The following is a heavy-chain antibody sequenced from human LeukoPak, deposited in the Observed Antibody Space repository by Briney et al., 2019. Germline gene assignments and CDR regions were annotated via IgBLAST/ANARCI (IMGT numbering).Heavy chain of an antibody. CDR3: AKDAQRGFDFSNSLES. CDR1: GFTFSHFG. Sequence: GGSLRLSCTTSGFTFSHFGMHWVRQAPGKGREWVAVIWSDGTEKYYGDSVKGRFTISRDNSENAVYLHMSSLRVEDTAVYYCAKDAQRGFDFSNSLESWGQGTVVTVSS. D-gene: IGHD4-11*01. CDR2: IWSDGTEK. V-gene: IGHV3-33*06. J-gene: IGHJ4*02.